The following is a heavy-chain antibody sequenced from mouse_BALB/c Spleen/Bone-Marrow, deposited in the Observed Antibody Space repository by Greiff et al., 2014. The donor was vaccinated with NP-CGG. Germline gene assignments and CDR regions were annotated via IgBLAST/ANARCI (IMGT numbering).Heavy chain of an antibody. V-gene: IGHV1-4*01. Sequence: VMLVESGAELARPGASVKMSCKASGYTFTSYTMHWVKQRPGQGLEWIGYINPSSGYTNYNQKFKDKATLTADKSSSTAYMQRSSLTSEDSAVYDCAREVYGKPFAYWGQGTLVTVSA. D-gene: IGHD2-1*01. CDR1: GYTFTSYT. CDR3: AREVYGKPFAY. J-gene: IGHJ3*01. CDR2: INPSSGYT.